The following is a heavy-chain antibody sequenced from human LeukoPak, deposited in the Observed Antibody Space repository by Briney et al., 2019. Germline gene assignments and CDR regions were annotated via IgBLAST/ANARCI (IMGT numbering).Heavy chain of an antibody. CDR1: GGSISSSTYY. Sequence: SETLPRTRTVSGGSISSSTYYWAWIRQPPGKGLEWIGSMNYGGSTYYNPSLKSRVTISVDTSKNQVSLKLSSVTAADTAVYYCAPLPAAMKGHGWFVPWGQGILVTVSS. V-gene: IGHV4-39*01. D-gene: IGHD2-2*01. CDR2: MNYGGST. J-gene: IGHJ5*02. CDR3: APLPAAMKGHGWFVP.